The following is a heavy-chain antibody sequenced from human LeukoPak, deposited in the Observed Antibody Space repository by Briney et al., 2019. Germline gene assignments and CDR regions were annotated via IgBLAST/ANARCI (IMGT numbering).Heavy chain of an antibody. Sequence: ASVKVSCKASGGTFSSYAISWVRQAPGHGLEWMGGIIPIFGTANYAQKFQGRVTITADESTSTAYMELSSLRSEDTAVYYCARMMDIVVVPAAPARYYYYGMDVWGQGTTVTVSS. D-gene: IGHD2-2*03. V-gene: IGHV1-69*13. CDR1: GGTFSSYA. CDR2: IIPIFGTA. J-gene: IGHJ6*02. CDR3: ARMMDIVVVPAAPARYYYYGMDV.